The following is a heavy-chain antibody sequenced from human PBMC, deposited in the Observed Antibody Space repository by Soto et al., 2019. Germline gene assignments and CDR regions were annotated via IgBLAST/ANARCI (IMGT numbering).Heavy chain of an antibody. V-gene: IGHV1-69*12. Sequence: QVQMVQTGAEVKKPGSSVKVSCKASGGTFRSYAISWVRQAPGQGLEWMGGLIPIFGTANYAQKLQGRVSIAAEEYTSQDYMELSSLRSEDTAVYYCARRRGPKHLDYWGQRTLLNVSS. CDR1: GGTFRSYA. J-gene: IGHJ4*02. CDR2: LIPIFGTA. CDR3: ARRRGPKHLDY.